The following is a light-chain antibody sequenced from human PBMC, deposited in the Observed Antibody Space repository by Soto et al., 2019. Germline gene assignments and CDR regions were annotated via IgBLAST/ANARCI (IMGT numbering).Light chain of an antibody. Sequence: EIVVTLSPGTLSLSPGERATLSCRASQSVSSSYLAWYQQKPGQAPRLLIYGASSRATGIPDRFSGSGSGTDFTLTISRLEPEDFAVYYCQQYGSSPRTFGQGTKVDIK. CDR1: QSVSSSY. V-gene: IGKV3-20*01. CDR2: GAS. J-gene: IGKJ1*01. CDR3: QQYGSSPRT.